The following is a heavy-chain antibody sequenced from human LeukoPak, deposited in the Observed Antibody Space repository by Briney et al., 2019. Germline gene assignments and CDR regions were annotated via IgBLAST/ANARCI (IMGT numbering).Heavy chain of an antibody. V-gene: IGHV1-69*13. CDR3: ARGWLADSTVVTPYNY. CDR2: ITPMFGIA. Sequence: SVKVSCKASGGTFSSHEISWVRQAPGQGPEWMGGITPMFGIAKYAQKFQGRVTISAVESMSTVHMELSSLRSEDTAKYYCARGWLADSTVVTPYNYWGQGTVVTVSS. CDR1: GGTFSSHE. J-gene: IGHJ4*02. D-gene: IGHD4-23*01.